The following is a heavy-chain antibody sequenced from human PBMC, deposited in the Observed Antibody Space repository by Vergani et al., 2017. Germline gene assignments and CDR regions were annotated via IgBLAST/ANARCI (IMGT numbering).Heavy chain of an antibody. V-gene: IGHV4-34*01. CDR3: ARGAQYCSSTSCYTSPFDY. Sequence: QVQLQQWGPGLLKPSETLSLTCAVYGGSLSGYYWSWIRQAPGKGLEWIGEINHSGSTNYNPSLKSRVTISVDTSKNQFSLKLSSVTAADTAVYYCARGAQYCSSTSCYTSPFDYWGQGTLVTVSS. CDR1: GGSLSGYY. J-gene: IGHJ4*02. D-gene: IGHD2-2*02. CDR2: INHSGST.